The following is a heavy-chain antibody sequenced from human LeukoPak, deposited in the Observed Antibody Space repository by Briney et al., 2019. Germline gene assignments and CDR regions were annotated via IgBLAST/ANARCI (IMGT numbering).Heavy chain of an antibody. Sequence: KPSETLSLTCTVSGGSISSYYWSWIRQPPGKGLEWIGYIYYSGSTNYNPSLKSRVTISVDTSKNQFSLKLSSVTAADTAVYYCARERRNSSSWYDDYWGQGTLVTVSS. CDR1: GGSISSYY. D-gene: IGHD6-13*01. V-gene: IGHV4-59*01. J-gene: IGHJ4*02. CDR3: ARERRNSSSWYDDY. CDR2: IYYSGST.